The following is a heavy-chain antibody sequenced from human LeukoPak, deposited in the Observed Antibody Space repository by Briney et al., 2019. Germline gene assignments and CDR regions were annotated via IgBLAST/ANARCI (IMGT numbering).Heavy chain of an antibody. Sequence: SETLSLTCTVSNGSISPYYWSWIRQPPGKGLEWIGYIYYSGSTKYNPPLMSGVTISLDTSKKQSSLKLSSVTAADTALYYGARRKTFFDYWGQGTLVTVP. CDR1: NGSISPYY. CDR3: ARRKTFFDY. J-gene: IGHJ4*02. V-gene: IGHV4-59*08. CDR2: IYYSGST.